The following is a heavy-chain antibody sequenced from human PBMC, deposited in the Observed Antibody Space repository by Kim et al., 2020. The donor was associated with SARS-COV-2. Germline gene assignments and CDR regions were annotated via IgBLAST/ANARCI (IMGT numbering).Heavy chain of an antibody. CDR3: ARDGAVAYYFYSPRGMDV. V-gene: IGHV3-30*04. CDR2: ISYDGSNK. CDR1: GFTFSSYA. Sequence: GGSLRLSCAASGFTFSSYAMHWVRQAPGKGLEWVAVISYDGSNKYYADSVKGRFTISRDNSKNTLYLQMNSLRAEDTAVYYCARDGAVAYYFYSPRGMDVWGQGTTVTVSS. D-gene: IGHD3-10*01. J-gene: IGHJ6*02.